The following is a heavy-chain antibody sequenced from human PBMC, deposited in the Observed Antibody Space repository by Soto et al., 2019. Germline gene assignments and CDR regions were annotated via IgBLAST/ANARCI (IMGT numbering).Heavy chain of an antibody. CDR1: GYTFNSYY. V-gene: IGHV1-46*02. CDR3: ARGGYDWYFGL. J-gene: IGHJ2*01. D-gene: IGHD5-18*01. CDR2: FNPSGGST. Sequence: QVQLVQSGAEVKKPGASVKVSCKASGYTFNSYYIHWVRQAPGQGLEWMGIFNPSGGSTNYPQKLQGRGTLTRETSTSTVYMELSSLRSEDTAIYYCARGGYDWYFGLWGRGTLVTVSS.